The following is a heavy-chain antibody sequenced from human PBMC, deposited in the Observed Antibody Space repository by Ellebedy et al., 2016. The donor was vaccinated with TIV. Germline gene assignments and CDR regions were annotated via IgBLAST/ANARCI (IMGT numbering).Heavy chain of an antibody. CDR3: AKGESSGWEHYLDS. CDR2: VSGDGRTT. V-gene: IGHV3-74*01. CDR1: GFTFSGYW. D-gene: IGHD6-19*01. J-gene: IGHJ4*02. Sequence: PGGSLRLSCATSGFTFSGYWMHWVRQAPGKGLVWVFRVSGDGRTTNYADSVKGRFTISRDNAKNTLYLQMNSLRAEDTAVYYCAKGESSGWEHYLDSWGQGTLVTVSS.